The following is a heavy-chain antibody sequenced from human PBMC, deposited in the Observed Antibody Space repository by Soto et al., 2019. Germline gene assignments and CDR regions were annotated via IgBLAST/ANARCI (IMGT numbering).Heavy chain of an antibody. J-gene: IGHJ4*01. V-gene: IGHV4-39*07. D-gene: IGHD3-3*01. Sequence: SETLSLTCTVSGDSLSSSRHYWGWIRQPPGKGLEWIGSIYSSGSRYYNPSLKSRVTISVDTSKNQFSLHLSSVTAADTAVYYSARGPFTIFGVVAYRKYFDYRGQGTLVTVSS. CDR2: IYSSGSR. CDR3: ARGPFTIFGVVAYRKYFDY. CDR1: GDSLSSSRHY.